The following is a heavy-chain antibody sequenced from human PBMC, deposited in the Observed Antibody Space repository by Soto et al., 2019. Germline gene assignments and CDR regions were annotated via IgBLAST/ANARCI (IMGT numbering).Heavy chain of an antibody. Sequence: QVQLVESGGGLVQPGGSLRLSCVASRIIFSDYYMSWIRQAPGKGLEWVSHISPSGRITYYADSVKGRFSVSRDNAKNSLILQMDNLRAEDTAAYYCASGSWELRYLDYWGRGTLVTVSS. J-gene: IGHJ4*02. CDR1: RIIFSDYY. V-gene: IGHV3-11*01. CDR2: ISPSGRIT. CDR3: ASGSWELRYLDY. D-gene: IGHD1-26*01.